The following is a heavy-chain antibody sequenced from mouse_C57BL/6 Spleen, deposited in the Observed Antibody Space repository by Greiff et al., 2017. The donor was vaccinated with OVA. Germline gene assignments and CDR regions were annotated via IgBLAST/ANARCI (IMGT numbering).Heavy chain of an antibody. CDR1: GYTFTSYW. D-gene: IGHD2-4*01. CDR2: IHPNSGST. J-gene: IGHJ2*01. V-gene: IGHV1-64*01. Sequence: VQLQQPGAELVKPGASVKLSCKASGYTFTSYWMHWVKQRPGQGLEWIGMIHPNSGSTNYNEKFKSKATLTVDKSSSTAYMQLSSLTSEDSAVYYGARSGDYDSFDYWGQGTTLTVSS. CDR3: ARSGDYDSFDY.